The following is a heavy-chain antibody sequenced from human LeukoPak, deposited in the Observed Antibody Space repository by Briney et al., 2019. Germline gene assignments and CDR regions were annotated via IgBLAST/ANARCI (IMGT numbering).Heavy chain of an antibody. CDR3: ASGIQSGGSYYYYMDV. J-gene: IGHJ6*03. D-gene: IGHD5-18*01. CDR2: INPNSGGT. CDR1: GYTFTGSY. V-gene: IGHV1-2*02. Sequence: ASVKVSCKASGYTFTGSYMHWVRQAPGQGLEWMGWINPNSGGTNYAQKFQGRVTMTRDASISTAYMELSRLRSDDTAVYYCASGIQSGGSYYYYMDVWGKGTTVTVSS.